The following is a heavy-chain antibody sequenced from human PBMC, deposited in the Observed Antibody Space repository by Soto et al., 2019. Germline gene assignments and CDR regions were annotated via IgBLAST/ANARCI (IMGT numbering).Heavy chain of an antibody. J-gene: IGHJ6*02. V-gene: IGHV4-34*01. Sequence: QVQLQQWGAGLLKPSETLSLTCAVYGGSFSGYYWSWIRQPPGKGLEWIGEINHSGSTNYNPSLKSRVTISVDTSKNQFSLKLSSVTAADTAVYYCARPGERRRGGMDVWGQGTTVTVSS. CDR1: GGSFSGYY. D-gene: IGHD3-16*01. CDR2: INHSGST. CDR3: ARPGERRRGGMDV.